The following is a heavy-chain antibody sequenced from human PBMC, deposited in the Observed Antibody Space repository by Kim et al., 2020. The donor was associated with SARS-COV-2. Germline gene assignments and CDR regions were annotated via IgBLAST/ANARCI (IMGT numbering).Heavy chain of an antibody. CDR3: AKDHLVAVAGTRGIYYYYRIGV. J-gene: IGHJ6*01. V-gene: IGHV3-23*01. CDR2: ISGSGGST. CDR1: GFTFSSYA. D-gene: IGHD6-19*01. Sequence: GGSLRLSCAASGFTFSSYAMSWVRQAPGKGLEWVSAISGSGGSTYYADSVKGRFTISRDNSKNTLYLQMNSLRAEDTAVYYCAKDHLVAVAGTRGIYYYYRIGVRGPRPTVHVP.